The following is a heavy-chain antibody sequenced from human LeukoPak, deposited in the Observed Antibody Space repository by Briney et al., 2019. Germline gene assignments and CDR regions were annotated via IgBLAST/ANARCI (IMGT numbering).Heavy chain of an antibody. V-gene: IGHV3-33*06. CDR3: TKDKEGIWGSGSYSAFYMAV. D-gene: IGHD3-10*01. Sequence: GGALRLSCASSGLTFSSYGMHGVRQAPGKGLEGVAVIWYDGCNKYYADSVKGRFIISRDNSKHTLYLQTNSLRAEDTAVYYCTKDKEGIWGSGSYSAFYMAVSGKGTTVTVSS. CDR2: IWYDGCNK. CDR1: GLTFSSYG. J-gene: IGHJ6*03.